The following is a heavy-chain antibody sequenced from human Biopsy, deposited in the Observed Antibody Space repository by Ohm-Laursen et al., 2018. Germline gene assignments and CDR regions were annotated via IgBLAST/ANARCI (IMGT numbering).Heavy chain of an antibody. V-gene: IGHV3-73*01. J-gene: IGHJ4*02. D-gene: IGHD4-23*01. Sequence: SLRLSCAASGFTFGDSAMHWVRQASGKGLEWIGRIRSKVNNYATAYAASVTGRFTISRDDSKNTAYLQMNSLKTEDTAVYYCTTYDNSGDYRDYWGQGTQVTFSS. CDR2: IRSKVNNYAT. CDR3: TTYDNSGDYRDY. CDR1: GFTFGDSA.